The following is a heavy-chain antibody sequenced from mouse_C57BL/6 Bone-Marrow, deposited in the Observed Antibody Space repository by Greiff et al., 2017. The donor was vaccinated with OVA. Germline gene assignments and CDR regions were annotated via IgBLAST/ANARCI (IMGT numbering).Heavy chain of an antibody. J-gene: IGHJ1*03. CDR2: INYDGSST. V-gene: IGHV5-16*01. Sequence: EVQRVESEGGLVQPGSSMKLSCTASGFTFSDYYMAWVRQVPEKGLEWVANINYDGSSTYYLDSLKSRFIISRDIAKNILYLQMSSLKSEDTATYYCARHYGSSYWYFDVWGTGTTVTVSS. D-gene: IGHD1-1*01. CDR1: GFTFSDYY. CDR3: ARHYGSSYWYFDV.